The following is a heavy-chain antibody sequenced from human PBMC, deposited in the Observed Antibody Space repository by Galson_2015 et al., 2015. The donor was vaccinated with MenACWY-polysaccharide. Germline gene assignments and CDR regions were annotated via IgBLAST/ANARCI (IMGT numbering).Heavy chain of an antibody. V-gene: IGHV1-3*01. CDR1: GYTFTSHN. D-gene: IGHD3-16*01. CDR2: INAGTGNT. CDR3: ARGGRAVSNRNWFDP. J-gene: IGHJ5*02. Sequence: SVKVSCKASGYTFTSHNIHWVRQAPGQGLEWMGWINAGTGNTKYSQNFQGRVTITSDTSATTAYMELSSLRSEDTAVYYCARGGRAVSNRNWFDPWGQGTLVTVSS.